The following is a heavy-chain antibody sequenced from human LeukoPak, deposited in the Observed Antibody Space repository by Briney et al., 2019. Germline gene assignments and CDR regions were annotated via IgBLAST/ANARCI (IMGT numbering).Heavy chain of an antibody. CDR1: GLTVSSNC. J-gene: IGHJ4*02. D-gene: IGHD3-3*01. Sequence: GGSLRLSCAASGLTVSSNCMSWVRQAPGKGLEWVSFIYSGGNTYYADSVKGRFTISRDNSKNTVHLQMNSLRAEDTAVYYCARDMSSVLRFLEWSPRHSLDYWGQGTLVTVSS. CDR2: IYSGGNT. V-gene: IGHV3-53*01. CDR3: ARDMSSVLRFLEWSPRHSLDY.